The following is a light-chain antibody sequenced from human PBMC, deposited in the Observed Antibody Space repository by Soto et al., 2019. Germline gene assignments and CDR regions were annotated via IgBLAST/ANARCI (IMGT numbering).Light chain of an antibody. Sequence: EMVLTQAPGTLSLSPGERATLSCSASQTINKNYFAWYQQKPGQAPRPLMYSASSRATGIPDRFSGSGSGTDFTLTISRLEPEDFAVYYCQYYGRSPLTFGGGTKVDIK. CDR1: QTINKNY. CDR3: QYYGRSPLT. CDR2: SAS. J-gene: IGKJ4*01. V-gene: IGKV3-20*01.